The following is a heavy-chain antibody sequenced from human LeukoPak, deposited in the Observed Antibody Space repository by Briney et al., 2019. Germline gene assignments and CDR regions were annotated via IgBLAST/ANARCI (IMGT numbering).Heavy chain of an antibody. J-gene: IGHJ4*02. V-gene: IGHV1-2*02. Sequence: ASVKVSCKASGYTFTGYYKHWVRQAPGQGLEWKGCINPNSRGTNYAQKFQGRVTMTRDTSITTAYMGLSRLRSDETAVYYCARDLYGSGWYFDCWGQGTLVTVSS. CDR2: INPNSRGT. CDR1: GYTFTGYY. D-gene: IGHD6-19*01. CDR3: ARDLYGSGWYFDC.